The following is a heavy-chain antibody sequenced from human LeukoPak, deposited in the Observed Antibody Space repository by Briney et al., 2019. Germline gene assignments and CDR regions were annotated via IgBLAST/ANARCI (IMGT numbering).Heavy chain of an antibody. Sequence: GGSLRLSCAASGFTFSHCWMSWVRLAPGKGLEWVANISQDGSGKNYVDSVKGRFTISRDNAKNSLYLQMNSLRAEDTAVYYCARPPPRRDGSGWNYFDYWGQGTLVTVSS. V-gene: IGHV3-7*04. J-gene: IGHJ4*02. CDR3: ARPPPRRDGSGWNYFDY. D-gene: IGHD6-19*01. CDR2: ISQDGSGK. CDR1: GFTFSHCW.